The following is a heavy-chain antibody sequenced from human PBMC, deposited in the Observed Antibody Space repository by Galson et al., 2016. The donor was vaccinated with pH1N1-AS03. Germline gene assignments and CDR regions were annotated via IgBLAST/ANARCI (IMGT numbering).Heavy chain of an antibody. CDR1: GFSLSTSGMC. CDR2: IGWDDDK. CDR3: ARKRHGSRGPFDP. D-gene: IGHD6-25*01. J-gene: IGHJ5*02. Sequence: PALVKPTQTLTLTCTFSGFSLSTSGMCVGWIRQPPGKALEWLAFIGWDDDKYYSTSLKTRLTISKDTSKNQVVLTMTNMDPVDTATYYCARKRHGSRGPFDPWGQGTLVTVSS. V-gene: IGHV2-70*01.